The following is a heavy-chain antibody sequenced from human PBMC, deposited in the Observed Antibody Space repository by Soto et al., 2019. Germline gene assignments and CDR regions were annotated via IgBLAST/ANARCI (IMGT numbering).Heavy chain of an antibody. CDR1: GFTFSDYY. CDR2: ISSSGSTI. V-gene: IGHV3-11*01. CDR3: AREGSGYSSGWYYYYYGMDV. Sequence: GGSLRLSCAASGFTFSDYYMSWIRQAPGKGLEWVSYISSSGSTIYYADSVKGRFTISRDNAKNSLYLQMNSLRAEDTAVYYCAREGSGYSSGWYYYYYGMDVWGQGTTVTVYS. J-gene: IGHJ6*02. D-gene: IGHD6-19*01.